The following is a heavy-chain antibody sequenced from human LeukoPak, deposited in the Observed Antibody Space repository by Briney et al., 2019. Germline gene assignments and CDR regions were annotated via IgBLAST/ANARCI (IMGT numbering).Heavy chain of an antibody. CDR2: ISYDGSNK. J-gene: IGHJ4*02. D-gene: IGHD6-19*01. Sequence: PGGSLRLSCAASGFTFSSYAMHWVRQAPGKGLEWVAVISYDGSNKYYADSVKGRFTISRDNSKNTLYLQMDSLRAEDTAVYYCARVAYSSGWYDYWGQGTLATVSS. V-gene: IGHV3-30-3*01. CDR1: GFTFSSYA. CDR3: ARVAYSSGWYDY.